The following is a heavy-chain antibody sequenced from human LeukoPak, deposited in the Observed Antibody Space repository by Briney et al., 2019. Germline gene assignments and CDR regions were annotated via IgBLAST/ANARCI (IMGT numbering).Heavy chain of an antibody. CDR1: GFPFNSFW. V-gene: IGHV3-74*01. D-gene: IGHD3-16*02. Sequence: GGSLRLSCAASGFPFNSFWMHWVRQAPGKGLVWVSDMNEYSTTIRYADSVKGRFTISRDNAKSILYLQMNNLRAEDTAMYFCARGGVIPVDQWGRKPLVTVSS. J-gene: IGHJ4*02. CDR2: MNEYSTTI. CDR3: ARGGVIPVDQ.